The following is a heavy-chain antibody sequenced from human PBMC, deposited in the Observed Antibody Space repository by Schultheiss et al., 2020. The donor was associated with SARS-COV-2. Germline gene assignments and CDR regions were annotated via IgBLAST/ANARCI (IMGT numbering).Heavy chain of an antibody. CDR3: ARGAGRSAPADYYYGMDV. J-gene: IGHJ6*02. CDR1: GGSISSSSYY. V-gene: IGHV4-39*01. D-gene: IGHD1-26*01. CDR2: IYYSGST. Sequence: SETLSLTCTVSGGSISSSSYYWGWIRQPPGKGLEWIGSIYYSGSTYYNPSLKSRVTISVDTSKNQFSLKLSSVTAADTAVYYCARGAGRSAPADYYYGMDVWGQGTTVTVSS.